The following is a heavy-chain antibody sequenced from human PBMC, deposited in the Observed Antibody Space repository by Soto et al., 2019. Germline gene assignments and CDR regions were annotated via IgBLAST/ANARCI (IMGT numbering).Heavy chain of an antibody. D-gene: IGHD2-15*01. Sequence: GASVKVSCKASGGTFSSYAISWVRQAPGQGLEWMGGIIPIFGTANYAQKFQGRVTITADESTSTAYMELSSLRSEDTAVYYCARAGPFPLVVKSYYCMVVWDQGTTVTVS. J-gene: IGHJ6*02. CDR2: IIPIFGTA. CDR3: ARAGPFPLVVKSYYCMVV. V-gene: IGHV1-69*13. CDR1: GGTFSSYA.